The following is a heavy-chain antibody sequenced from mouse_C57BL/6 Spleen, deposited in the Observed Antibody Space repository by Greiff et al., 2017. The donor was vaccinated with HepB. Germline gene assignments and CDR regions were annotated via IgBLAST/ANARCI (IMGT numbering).Heavy chain of an antibody. Sequence: EVQLQQSGPELVKPGASVKISCKASGYTFTDYYMNWVKQSHGKSLEWIGDTNPNNGGTSYNQKFKGKATLTVDKSSSTAYMELRSLTSEDSAVYYGARSSGPYYYAMDYWGQGTSVTVSS. CDR1: GYTFTDYY. V-gene: IGHV1-26*01. D-gene: IGHD3-2*02. CDR3: ARSSGPYYYAMDY. CDR2: TNPNNGGT. J-gene: IGHJ4*01.